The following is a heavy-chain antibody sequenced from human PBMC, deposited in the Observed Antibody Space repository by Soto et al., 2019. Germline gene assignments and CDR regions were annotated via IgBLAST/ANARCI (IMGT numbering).Heavy chain of an antibody. Sequence: EVQLVESGGGLVQPGGSLRLSCAASGFSFSTYWMYWVRQAPGKGLVWVSRINVDGNTINYADSVKGRFTDSRGNAKTTLYLQMISLRAADTAVYYCARHEGRQVPEYFHHWGQGTLVTVSS. CDR1: GFSFSTYW. CDR3: ARHEGRQVPEYFHH. J-gene: IGHJ1*01. CDR2: INVDGNTI. V-gene: IGHV3-74*01.